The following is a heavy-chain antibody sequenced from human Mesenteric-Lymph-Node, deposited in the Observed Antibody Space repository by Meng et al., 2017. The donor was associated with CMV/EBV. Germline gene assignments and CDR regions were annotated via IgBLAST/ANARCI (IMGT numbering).Heavy chain of an antibody. CDR3: ARDRAAAGSRYYYYYGMDV. V-gene: IGHV1-8*03. Sequence: ASVKVSCKASGYTFTSYDINWVRQATGQGLEWMGWMNPNSGNTDYAQKFQGRVTITRNTSISTACMELSSLRSEDTAVYYCARDRAAAGSRYYYYYGMDVWGQGTTVTVSS. D-gene: IGHD6-13*01. J-gene: IGHJ6*02. CDR1: GYTFTSYD. CDR2: MNPNSGNT.